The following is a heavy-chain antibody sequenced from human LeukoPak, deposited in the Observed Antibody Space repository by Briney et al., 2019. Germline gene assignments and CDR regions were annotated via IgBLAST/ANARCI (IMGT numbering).Heavy chain of an antibody. CDR2: INHSGST. J-gene: IGHJ4*02. D-gene: IGHD3-22*01. Sequence: SETLSLTCAVYGGSFSGYYWSWIRQPPGEGLEWIGEINHSGSTNYNPSLKSRVTISVDTSKNQFSLKLSSVTAADTAVYYCARGGERSGFDYWGQGTLVTVSS. V-gene: IGHV4-34*01. CDR1: GGSFSGYY. CDR3: ARGGERSGFDY.